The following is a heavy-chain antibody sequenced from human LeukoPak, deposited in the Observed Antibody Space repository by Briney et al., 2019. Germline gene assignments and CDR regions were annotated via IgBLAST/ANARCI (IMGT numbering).Heavy chain of an antibody. J-gene: IGHJ4*02. D-gene: IGHD3-22*01. V-gene: IGHV4-4*02. CDR3: ASSFRVGYYDSGRRVDY. Sequence: ASGTLSLTCAVSGGSISSSNWWSWVRQPPGKGLEWIGEIYHSGSTNYNPSLKSRVTISVDKSKNQFSLKLSSVTAADTAVYYCASSFRVGYYDSGRRVDYWGQGTLVTVSS. CDR2: IYHSGST. CDR1: GGSISSSNW.